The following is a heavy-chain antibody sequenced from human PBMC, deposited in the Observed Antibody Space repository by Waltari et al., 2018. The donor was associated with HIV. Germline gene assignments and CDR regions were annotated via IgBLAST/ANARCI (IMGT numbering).Heavy chain of an antibody. CDR2: IRWGGEST. V-gene: IGHV3-23*04. Sequence: EVHLVESGGGAVQPGGYLRLSCVASGFPFSSYAMTWVRQSRGKGLECVAKIRWGGESTYYADSVKGRFALSRDNSKNTLYLQMNSLRAEDTAVYYCAKDPDYDILTGYYGALDSWGQGALVTVSS. D-gene: IGHD3-9*01. CDR1: GFPFSSYA. CDR3: AKDPDYDILTGYYGALDS. J-gene: IGHJ4*02.